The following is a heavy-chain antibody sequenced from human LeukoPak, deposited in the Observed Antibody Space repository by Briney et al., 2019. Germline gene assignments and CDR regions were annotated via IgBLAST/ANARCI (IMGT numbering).Heavy chain of an antibody. Sequence: GASVKVSCKASGYTFTGYYIHWVRQAPGQGLEWMGWITPNSGGTNYAQKSQGRVTMTRDTSITTAYMELTSLRSDDTAVYYCALYDFWSGYPAYWGQGTLVTVSS. CDR3: ALYDFWSGYPAY. CDR1: GYTFTGYY. V-gene: IGHV1-2*02. CDR2: ITPNSGGT. J-gene: IGHJ4*02. D-gene: IGHD3-3*01.